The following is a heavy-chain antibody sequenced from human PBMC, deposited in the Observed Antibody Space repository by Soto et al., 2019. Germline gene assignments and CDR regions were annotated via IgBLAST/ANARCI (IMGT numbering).Heavy chain of an antibody. CDR2: IYYSGST. CDR1: GGSISSSSYY. V-gene: IGHV4-39*01. Sequence: SETLSLTCTVSGGSISSSSYYWGWIRQPPGKGLEWIGSIYYSGSTYYNPSLKSRVTISVDTSKNQFSLKLSSVTAADTAVYYCARSKYYDSSDPYFDYWGKGTLVTVSS. D-gene: IGHD3-22*01. CDR3: ARSKYYDSSDPYFDY. J-gene: IGHJ4*02.